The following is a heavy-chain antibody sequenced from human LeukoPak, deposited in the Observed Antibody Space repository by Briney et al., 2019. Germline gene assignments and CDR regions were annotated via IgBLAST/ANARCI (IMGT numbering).Heavy chain of an antibody. V-gene: IGHV3-30-3*01. CDR3: ARGSFYYYDSSGYSTVYYFDY. J-gene: IGHJ4*02. D-gene: IGHD3-22*01. Sequence: GRSLRLSCAASGFTFSSYAMHWVRQAPGKGLEWVAVISYDGSKKYYADSVKGRFTISRDNSKNTLYLQMNSLRAEDSAVYYCARGSFYYYDSSGYSTVYYFDYWGQGTLVTLSS. CDR1: GFTFSSYA. CDR2: ISYDGSKK.